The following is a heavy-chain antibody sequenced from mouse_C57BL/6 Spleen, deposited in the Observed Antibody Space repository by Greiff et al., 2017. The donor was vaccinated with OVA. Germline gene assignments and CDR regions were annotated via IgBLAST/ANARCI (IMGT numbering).Heavy chain of an antibody. J-gene: IGHJ2*01. Sequence: VQLQQSGPELVKPGASVKISCKASGYAFSSSWMNWVKQRPGKGLEWIGRIYPGDGDTNYNGKFKDKATLTADKSSRPASMLLSSRTSEYSAVYFCATPYFYYYGSRGDYFDYWGQGTTLTVSS. CDR2: IYPGDGDT. V-gene: IGHV1-82*01. D-gene: IGHD1-1*01. CDR1: GYAFSSSW. CDR3: ATPYFYYYGSRGDYFDY.